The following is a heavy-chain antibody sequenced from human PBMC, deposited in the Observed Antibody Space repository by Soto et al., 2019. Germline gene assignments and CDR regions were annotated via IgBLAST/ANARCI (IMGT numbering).Heavy chain of an antibody. D-gene: IGHD1-26*01. CDR2: IYTSGST. Sequence: KPSETLSLTCNVSGGSIRSYYWSWVRQPAGKPLEWIGRIYTSGSTNYNPSLKSRVSMSVDTSKNQFSLEVTSVTAADTAVYYCAREGASGFGMDVWGQGTTVTVS. CDR3: AREGASGFGMDV. V-gene: IGHV4-4*07. J-gene: IGHJ6*02. CDR1: GGSIRSYY.